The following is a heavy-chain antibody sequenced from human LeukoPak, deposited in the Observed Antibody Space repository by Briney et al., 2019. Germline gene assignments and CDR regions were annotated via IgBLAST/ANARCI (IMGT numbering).Heavy chain of an antibody. V-gene: IGHV1-18*01. CDR2: ISAYNGNT. J-gene: IGHJ5*02. Sequence: ASVKVSCKASGYTFTSYGISWVRQAPGQGLEWMGWISAYNGNTNYAQKLQGRVTMTRNTSISTAYMELSSLRSEDTAVYYCARVGIAVASTWFDPWGQGTLVTVSS. CDR1: GYTFTSYG. D-gene: IGHD6-19*01. CDR3: ARVGIAVASTWFDP.